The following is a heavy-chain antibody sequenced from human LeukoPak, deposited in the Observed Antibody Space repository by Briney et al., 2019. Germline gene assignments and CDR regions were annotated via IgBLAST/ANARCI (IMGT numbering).Heavy chain of an antibody. CDR2: MYYSGST. CDR3: ARPYYYDSRIDH. J-gene: IGHJ5*02. D-gene: IGHD3-22*01. V-gene: IGHV4-30-4*01. CDR1: GGSISSGDYY. Sequence: PSETLSLTCTVSGGSISSGDYYWSWIRQRPGKGLEWIAYMYYSGSTYYNPSLKSRVTMSADTSKNQLSLKLSSVTAADTAVYYCARPYYYDSRIDHWGQGILVTVSS.